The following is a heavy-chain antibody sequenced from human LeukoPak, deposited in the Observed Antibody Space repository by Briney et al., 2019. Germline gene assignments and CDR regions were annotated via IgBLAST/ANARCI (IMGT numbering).Heavy chain of an antibody. CDR2: ISSSSSYI. J-gene: IGHJ4*02. D-gene: IGHD3-10*01. CDR3: AKEDYYGSETTNDY. CDR1: GFTFSSYS. V-gene: IGHV3-21*04. Sequence: GGSLRLSCAASGFTFSSYSMNWVRQAPGKGLEWVSSISSSSSYIYYADSVKGRFTISRDNSKNTLYLQMNSLRAEDTAVYYCAKEDYYGSETTNDYWGQGTLVTVSS.